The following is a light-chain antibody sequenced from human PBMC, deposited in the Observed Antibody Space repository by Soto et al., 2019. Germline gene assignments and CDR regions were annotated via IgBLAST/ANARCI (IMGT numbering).Light chain of an antibody. Sequence: ELVLTQSPGTLSFSPGESATFSCRASHFVASSYVAWYQQKPGQAPSLLIYGASSRATGIPDRFSGSGSGTDFTLTISRLEPEDFAVYYCQQYGSSPGTFGQGTKVEIK. CDR3: QQYGSSPGT. J-gene: IGKJ1*01. CDR2: GAS. CDR1: HFVASSY. V-gene: IGKV3-20*01.